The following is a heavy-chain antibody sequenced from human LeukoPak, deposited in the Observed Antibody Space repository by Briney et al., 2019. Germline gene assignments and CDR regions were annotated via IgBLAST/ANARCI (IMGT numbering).Heavy chain of an antibody. CDR3: ARHGSIATGAFTY. J-gene: IGHJ4*02. V-gene: IGHV4-39*01. D-gene: IGHD6-13*01. Sequence: PSETLSLTCSVSGGSIGRSSYYWGWTRQPPGKGLEWIGSIYSGGTYYNPSLKNRVTISVDTSRNQFSLKLGSVTAADTAVYYCARHGSIATGAFTYWGQGTLVTVSS. CDR2: IYSGGT. CDR1: GGSIGRSSYY.